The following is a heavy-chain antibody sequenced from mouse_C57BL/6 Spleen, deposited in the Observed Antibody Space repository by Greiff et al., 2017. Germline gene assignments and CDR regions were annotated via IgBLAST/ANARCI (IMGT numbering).Heavy chain of an antibody. Sequence: VQLQQSGPELVKPGASVKISCKASGYTFTDYYMNWVKQSHGKSLEWIGDINPNNGGTSYNQKFKGKATLTVDKSSSTAYMELRSLTSDDSAVYYCAVYVWFAYWGQGTLVTVSA. CDR1: GYTFTDYY. V-gene: IGHV1-26*01. D-gene: IGHD1-1*01. J-gene: IGHJ3*01. CDR2: INPNNGGT. CDR3: AVYVWFAY.